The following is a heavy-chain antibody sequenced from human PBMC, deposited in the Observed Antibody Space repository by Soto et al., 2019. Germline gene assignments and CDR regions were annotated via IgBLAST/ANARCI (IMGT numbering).Heavy chain of an antibody. Sequence: ASVKVSCKASGYSFTNNDVTWVRQATGQGLEWMGWMNPGSGDTGYAQKFQGRVTMARDISIATAYMELSSLRSDDTAIYYCARMATFGSLNWFDPWGQGTLVTVSS. V-gene: IGHV1-8*01. CDR1: GYSFTNND. J-gene: IGHJ5*02. CDR2: MNPGSGDT. CDR3: ARMATFGSLNWFDP. D-gene: IGHD3-16*01.